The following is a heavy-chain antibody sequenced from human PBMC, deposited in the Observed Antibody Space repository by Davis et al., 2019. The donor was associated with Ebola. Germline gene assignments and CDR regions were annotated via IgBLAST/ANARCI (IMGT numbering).Heavy chain of an antibody. CDR1: GFTFSSYG. J-gene: IGHJ4*02. CDR2: ISYDGTYK. CDR3: AKEGDYYGSGSYGDN. V-gene: IGHV3-30*18. D-gene: IGHD3-10*01. Sequence: PGGSLRLSCAASGFTFSSYGMHWVRQAPAKGLEWVALISYDGTYKYFADSVKGRFTISRDNSKNTLYLQMNSLRAEDTAVYYCAKEGDYYGSGSYGDNWGQGTLVTVSS.